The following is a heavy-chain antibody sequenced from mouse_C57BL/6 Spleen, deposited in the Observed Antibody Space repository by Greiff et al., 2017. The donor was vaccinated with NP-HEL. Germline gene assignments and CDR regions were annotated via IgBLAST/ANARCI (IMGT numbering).Heavy chain of an antibody. V-gene: IGHV1-69*01. D-gene: IGHD2-5*01. CDR3: ARERYSNYRYFDV. Sequence: QVQLQQPGAELVMPGASVKLSCKASGYTFTSYWMHWVKQRPGQGLEWIGEIDPSDSYTNYNQKFKGKSTLTVDKSSSTAYMQLSSLTSEDSAVYYCARERYSNYRYFDVWGTGTTVTVSS. CDR1: GYTFTSYW. CDR2: IDPSDSYT. J-gene: IGHJ1*03.